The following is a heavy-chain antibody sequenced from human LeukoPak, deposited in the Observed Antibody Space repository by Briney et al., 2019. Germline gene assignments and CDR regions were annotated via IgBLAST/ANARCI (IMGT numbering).Heavy chain of an antibody. CDR3: TRVLAAAANALDI. CDR2: SRHKAKRYST. V-gene: IGHV3-72*01. J-gene: IGHJ3*02. D-gene: IGHD6-13*01. Sequence: GGSLRLSCAASGFIISDHYMDWVRQAPGKGLEWVGRSRHKAKRYSTEYAASVKGRFTISRDDSKNSLYLQMNSLKTEDTAVYYCTRVLAAAANALDIWGQGTMVTVSS. CDR1: GFIISDHY.